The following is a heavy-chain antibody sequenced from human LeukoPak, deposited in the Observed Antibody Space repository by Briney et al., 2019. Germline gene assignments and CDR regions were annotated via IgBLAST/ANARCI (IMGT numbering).Heavy chain of an antibody. Sequence: GASVTVSCTASGYSFTYNYMHWVRQAPGQGLEWMGWINPNNGGTNYTQKFQGRVTMTRDTSISTAYMEVSRQRSDDAAVYYCAMIVYASGGPTYYFDYWGQGTLVTVSP. J-gene: IGHJ4*02. CDR1: GYSFTYNY. CDR2: INPNNGGT. V-gene: IGHV1-2*02. D-gene: IGHD3-10*01. CDR3: AMIVYASGGPTYYFDY.